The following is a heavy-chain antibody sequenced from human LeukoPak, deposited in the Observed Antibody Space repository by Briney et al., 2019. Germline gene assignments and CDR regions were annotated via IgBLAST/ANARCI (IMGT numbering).Heavy chain of an antibody. CDR3: ARDLRRDGYNPDDY. D-gene: IGHD5-24*01. Sequence: ASVKVSCKASGYTFTGYYMHWVRQAPGQGLEWMGWINPNSGGTNYAQKFQGWVTMTRDTSISTAYMELSSLRSEDTAVYYCARDLRRDGYNPDDYWGQGTLVTVSS. J-gene: IGHJ4*02. CDR1: GYTFTGYY. CDR2: INPNSGGT. V-gene: IGHV1-2*04.